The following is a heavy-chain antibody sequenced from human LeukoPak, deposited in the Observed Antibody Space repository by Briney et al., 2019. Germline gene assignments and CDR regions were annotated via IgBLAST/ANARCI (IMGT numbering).Heavy chain of an antibody. CDR2: ISPYNGNT. CDR1: GYTFSNYG. D-gene: IGHD3-16*02. CDR3: ARDGGGDYVWGSYRFFDY. Sequence: GASVKVSCKASGYTFSNYGISWVRQAPGQGLEWMGWISPYNGNTNYAQKLQGRVTMTTDTSTSTAYMELRSLRSDDTAVYYCARDGGGDYVWGSYRFFDYWGQGTLVTVSS. J-gene: IGHJ4*02. V-gene: IGHV1-18*01.